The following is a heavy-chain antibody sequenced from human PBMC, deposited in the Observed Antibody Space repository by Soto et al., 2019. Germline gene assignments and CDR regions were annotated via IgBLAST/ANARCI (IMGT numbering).Heavy chain of an antibody. D-gene: IGHD6-19*01. Sequence: ASVKVSCKASGYTFTSYGISWVRQAPGQGLEWMGWISAYNGNTNYAQKLQGRVTMTTDTSTSTAYMELRSLRSDDTAVYYCASENEQWLKTNHWFDPWGQGALVTVSS. CDR1: GYTFTSYG. J-gene: IGHJ5*02. CDR2: ISAYNGNT. CDR3: ASENEQWLKTNHWFDP. V-gene: IGHV1-18*01.